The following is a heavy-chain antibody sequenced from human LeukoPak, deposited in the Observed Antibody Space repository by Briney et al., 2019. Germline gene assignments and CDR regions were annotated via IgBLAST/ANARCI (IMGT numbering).Heavy chain of an antibody. J-gene: IGHJ5*02. CDR2: IYHSGST. CDR1: GGSISSSNW. CDR3: AREGYCSSTSCYRNWFDP. V-gene: IGHV4-4*02. D-gene: IGHD2-2*02. Sequence: SGTLSLTCAVSGGSISSSNWWSWVRQPPGKGLEWIGEIYHSGSTNYNPSLKSRVTISVDKSKNQFSLKLSSATAADTAVYYCAREGYCSSTSCYRNWFDPWGQGTLVTVSS.